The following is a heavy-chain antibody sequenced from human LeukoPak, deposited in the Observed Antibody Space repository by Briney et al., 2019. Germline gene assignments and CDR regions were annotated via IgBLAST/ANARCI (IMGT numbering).Heavy chain of an antibody. D-gene: IGHD4-17*01. Sequence: GGSLTLSCAASEFTFSSYWMSWVRQAPGKGPEWVANIKHDESQKYYVGSVKGRFTISRDNAKNSLYLQMNSLRVEDTAVYYCARGYGDYDFFFNYWGQGTLVTVSS. CDR2: IKHDESQK. J-gene: IGHJ4*02. CDR1: EFTFSSYW. V-gene: IGHV3-7*04. CDR3: ARGYGDYDFFFNY.